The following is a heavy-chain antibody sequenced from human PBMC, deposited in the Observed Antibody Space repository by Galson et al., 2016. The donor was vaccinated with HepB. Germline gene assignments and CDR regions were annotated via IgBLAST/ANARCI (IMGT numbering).Heavy chain of an antibody. CDR1: GGSISSSNYY. CDR2: IYYSGST. Sequence: SETLSLTCTVSGGSISSSNYYWGWIRQPPGKGLEWIGSIYYSGSTYYNPSLKSRVSISVDTSKNQFSLKLTSVTAADTAVYYCAKGGFMITPDNWVDPWGQGTLVAVSS. J-gene: IGHJ5*02. D-gene: IGHD3-16*01. V-gene: IGHV4-39*01. CDR3: AKGGFMITPDNWVDP.